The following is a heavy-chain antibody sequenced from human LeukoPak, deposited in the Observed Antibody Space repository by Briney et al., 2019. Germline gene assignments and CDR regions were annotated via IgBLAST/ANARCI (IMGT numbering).Heavy chain of an antibody. CDR3: ARRFWSGYSPLDY. D-gene: IGHD3-3*01. Sequence: SVKVSCKASGGTFSSYAISWVRQAPGQGLEWMGGIIPIFGTANYAQKFQGRVTITADESTSTAYMELSSLRSEDTAVYYCARRFWSGYSPLDYWGQGTLVTVSS. V-gene: IGHV1-69*01. CDR2: IIPIFGTA. J-gene: IGHJ4*02. CDR1: GGTFSSYA.